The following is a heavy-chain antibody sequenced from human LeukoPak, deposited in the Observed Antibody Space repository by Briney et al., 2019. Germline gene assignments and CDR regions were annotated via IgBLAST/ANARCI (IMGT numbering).Heavy chain of an antibody. J-gene: IGHJ6*03. D-gene: IGHD2-21*02. Sequence: SETLSLTCTVSGYSISSGYYWGWIRQPPGKGLEWIGSIYHSGSTFDNPSLKSRVTISVDTSKNQFSLKLSSVTAADTAVYYCARIYCGGDCRGYYYHYYMDVWGKGTTVTISS. V-gene: IGHV4-38-2*02. CDR1: GYSISSGYY. CDR2: IYHSGST. CDR3: ARIYCGGDCRGYYYHYYMDV.